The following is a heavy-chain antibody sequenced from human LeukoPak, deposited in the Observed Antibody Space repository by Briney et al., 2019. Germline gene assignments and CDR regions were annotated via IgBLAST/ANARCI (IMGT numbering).Heavy chain of an antibody. J-gene: IGHJ4*02. D-gene: IGHD3-9*01. CDR2: ISSSGSTI. V-gene: IGHV3-48*03. CDR3: ARDDILTGYPTPFDY. CDR1: GFTFSSYE. Sequence: GGSLRLSCAASGFTFSSYEMNWVRQAPGKGLEWVSYISSSGSTIYYADSVKGRFTISRDNAKNSLYLQMNSLRAEDTAVYYCARDDILTGYPTPFDYWGQGTLVTVSS.